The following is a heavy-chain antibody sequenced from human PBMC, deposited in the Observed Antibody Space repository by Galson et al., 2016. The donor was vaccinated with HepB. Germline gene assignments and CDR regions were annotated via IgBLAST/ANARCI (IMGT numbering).Heavy chain of an antibody. CDR3: AKSARTGGIDY. V-gene: IGHV3-21*01. CDR1: GFTLSSFS. Sequence: SLRLSCAASGFTLSSFSMDWVRQAPGKGLEWVSSITSRSSHIFYADSVKGRFTVSRDNVKNSLSLQMTSLRADDTAVSFCAKSARTGGIDYWGQGTLVTVSS. J-gene: IGHJ4*02. CDR2: ITSRSSHI. D-gene: IGHD2-8*02.